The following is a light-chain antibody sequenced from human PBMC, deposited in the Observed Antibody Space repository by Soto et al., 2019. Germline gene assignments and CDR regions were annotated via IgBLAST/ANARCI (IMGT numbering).Light chain of an antibody. CDR3: HKDNSAVT. J-gene: IGKJ3*01. Sequence: DIQMTQSPSSLSASVGDRVTITCRASQGISNYLAWYQQKPGKVPKLLIYAASTVQSGVPSLFSSSGSRTYFTTTSSSVQPEDVASYYRHKDNSAVTFGHGTKVDIK. V-gene: IGKV1-27*01. CDR2: AAS. CDR1: QGISNY.